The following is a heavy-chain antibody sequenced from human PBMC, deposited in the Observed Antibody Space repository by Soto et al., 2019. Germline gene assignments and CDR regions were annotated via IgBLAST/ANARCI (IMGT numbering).Heavy chain of an antibody. CDR3: ARDGGPAAIPYYYGMDV. CDR1: GYTFTGYY. CDR2: INPNSGGT. D-gene: IGHD3-16*01. J-gene: IGHJ6*02. V-gene: IGHV1-2*02. Sequence: ASVKVSCKASGYTFTGYYMHWVRQAPGQGLEWMGWINPNSGGTNYAQKFQGRVTMTRDTSISTAYMELSRLRSDDTAVYYCARDGGPAAIPYYYGMDVWGQGTTVTVSS.